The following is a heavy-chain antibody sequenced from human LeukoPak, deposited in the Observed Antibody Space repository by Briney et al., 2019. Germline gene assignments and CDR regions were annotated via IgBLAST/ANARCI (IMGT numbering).Heavy chain of an antibody. J-gene: IGHJ3*02. Sequence: ASVKVSCKASGGTFSSYAISWVRQAPGQGLEWMGWINPNSGGTNYAQKFRGRVTMTRDTSISTAYTELSRLTSDDTAVYYCARNIWFGESADAFDIWGQGTMVTVSS. D-gene: IGHD3-10*01. CDR3: ARNIWFGESADAFDI. CDR2: INPNSGGT. V-gene: IGHV1-2*02. CDR1: GGTFSSYA.